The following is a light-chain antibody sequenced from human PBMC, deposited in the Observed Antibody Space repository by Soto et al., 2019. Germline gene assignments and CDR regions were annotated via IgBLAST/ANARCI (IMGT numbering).Light chain of an antibody. CDR1: TTAFEIYNL. Sequence: QSVLTQPASVSGSLRQSITISCTGTTTAFEIYNLVSWYQQRPGKVPKLMIYEASKRPSGVSDRFSDSKSDNTASLIISGLQADDEDDYYCCSYLGRSMNYVVGTGTKVTVL. CDR3: CSYLGRSMNYV. CDR2: EAS. V-gene: IGLV2-23*01. J-gene: IGLJ1*01.